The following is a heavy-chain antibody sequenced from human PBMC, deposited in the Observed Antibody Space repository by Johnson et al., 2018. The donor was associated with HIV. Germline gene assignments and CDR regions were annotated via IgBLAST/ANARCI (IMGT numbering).Heavy chain of an antibody. CDR2: INWNGGST. CDR1: GVSVSDNY. J-gene: IGHJ3*02. CDR3: AKEGGIRRVAWELRAYSFDI. Sequence: VQLVESGGGLVQPGRSLRLSCVASGVSVSDNYMSWVRQAPGKGLEWVSGINWNGGSTGYADSVKGRFTISRDNAKNSLYLQMNSLTPEDTAVYYCAKEGGIRRVAWELRAYSFDIWGQGTMVTVSS. D-gene: IGHD1-26*01. V-gene: IGHV3-20*04.